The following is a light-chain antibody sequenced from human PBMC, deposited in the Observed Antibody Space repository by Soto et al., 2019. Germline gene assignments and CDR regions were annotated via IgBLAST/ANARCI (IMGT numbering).Light chain of an antibody. CDR2: EVN. V-gene: IGLV2-23*02. CDR3: CSSGGSPTYV. J-gene: IGLJ1*01. CDR1: SSNVGSYKL. Sequence: QSPLTKPASVSVSPGQSITISCTGTSSNVGSYKLVSWYQQHPGKAPKLMIFEVNKRPSGVSNRFSGSKSGNTASLTISGLKVEDEADYYCCSSGGSPTYVFGTGTKVTVL.